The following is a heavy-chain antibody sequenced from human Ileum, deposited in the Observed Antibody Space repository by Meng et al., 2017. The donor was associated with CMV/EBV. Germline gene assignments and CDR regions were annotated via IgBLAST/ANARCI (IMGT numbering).Heavy chain of an antibody. D-gene: IGHD2-15*01. CDR2: IDNDGSLT. Sequence: CAASGFSFSKYWMHWVRQVPGKGLEWVSRIDNDGSLTTYAGSVKGRFTISRDNTENTLYLQMNNLRGEDTAVYYCARLAGNRKAFDFWGQGTLVTVSS. V-gene: IGHV3-74*01. CDR3: ARLAGNRKAFDF. CDR1: GFSFSKYW. J-gene: IGHJ4*02.